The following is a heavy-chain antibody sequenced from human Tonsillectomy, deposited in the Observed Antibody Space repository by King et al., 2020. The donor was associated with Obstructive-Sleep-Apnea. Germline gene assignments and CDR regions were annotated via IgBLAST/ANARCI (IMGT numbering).Heavy chain of an antibody. Sequence: LQLQESGPGLVKPSETLSLTCTVSGGSIRSNNYYGGWVRQPPGKGLEWIGSIYSSGSTHNNPSLKSRVTISVDTSKNQFSLKLTSVTAADTAVYYCGRDWGMPGGGDNWLDPWGQGILAT. CDR1: GGSIRSNNYY. D-gene: IGHD3-16*01. J-gene: IGHJ5*01. CDR2: IYSSGST. CDR3: GRDWGMPGGGDNWLDP. V-gene: IGHV4-39*07.